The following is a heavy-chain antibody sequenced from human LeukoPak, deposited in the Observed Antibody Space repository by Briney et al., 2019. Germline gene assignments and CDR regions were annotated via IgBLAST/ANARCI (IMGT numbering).Heavy chain of an antibody. CDR1: GFTFSRYS. CDR3: ARDKSGRYYDGVIW. D-gene: IGHD1-26*01. J-gene: IGHJ4*02. Sequence: PGRSLRLSCAASGFTFSRYSMNWVRQAPGKGLEWISYISSSSSTIHYADSVKGRFTVSRDNAKNSLYLQMNSLRDEDTAVYYCARDKSGRYYDGVIWWGQGTLVTVSS. CDR2: ISSSSSTI. V-gene: IGHV3-48*02.